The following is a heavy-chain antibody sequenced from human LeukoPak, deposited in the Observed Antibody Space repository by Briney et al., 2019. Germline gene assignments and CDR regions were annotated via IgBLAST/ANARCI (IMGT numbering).Heavy chain of an antibody. Sequence: SETLSLTCTVSGGSISSYYWSWIRQPPGKGLEWIGYIYYSGSTNYNPSLKSRISISVDTSKNQFSLKLSSVTAADTAVYYCARTTEGGYTYNYFYYYYMDVWGKGTTVTVSS. V-gene: IGHV4-59*01. J-gene: IGHJ6*03. CDR2: IYYSGST. D-gene: IGHD5-18*01. CDR3: ARTTEGGYTYNYFYYYYMDV. CDR1: GGSISSYY.